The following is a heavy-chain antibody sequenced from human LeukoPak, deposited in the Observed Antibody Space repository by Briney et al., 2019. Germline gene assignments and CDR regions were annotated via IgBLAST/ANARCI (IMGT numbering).Heavy chain of an antibody. CDR1: GFTFSSYA. J-gene: IGHJ4*02. V-gene: IGHV3-23*01. CDR2: ISGSGIST. CDR3: ARDSARLLWFGELLDY. Sequence: GGSLRLSCVASGFTFSSYAMSWVRQAPGKGLEWVSAISGSGISTYYADSVRGRFTVSRDNSKNSLYLQMNSLRAEDTAVYYCARDSARLLWFGELLDYWGQGTLVTVSS. D-gene: IGHD3-10*01.